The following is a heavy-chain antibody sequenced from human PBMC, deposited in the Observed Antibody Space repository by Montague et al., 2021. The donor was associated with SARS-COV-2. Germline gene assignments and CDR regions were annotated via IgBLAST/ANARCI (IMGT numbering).Heavy chain of an antibody. CDR2: MYYTGHT. CDR3: ARSRANVPSRPGFDY. D-gene: IGHD6-6*01. J-gene: IGHJ4*02. CDR1: GASVASGNFY. V-gene: IGHV4-61*01. Sequence: SETLSLTCTVSGASVASGNFYWSWIRQPPGKGLEWIGYMYYTGHTNYNPSLGSRVTMPVDPSKNQFSLTLTSVTAADTAVYYCARSRANVPSRPGFDYWGQGALVTVSS.